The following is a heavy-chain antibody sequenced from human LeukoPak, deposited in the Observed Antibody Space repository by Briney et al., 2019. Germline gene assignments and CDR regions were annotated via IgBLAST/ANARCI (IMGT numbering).Heavy chain of an antibody. CDR3: ARDGGIRYYFDY. Sequence: GGSLRLSCAASGFTLSSYSMNWVRQAPGKGLEWVSSISSSSSYIYYADSVKGRFTISRDNAKNSLYLQMNSLGAEDTAVYYCARDGGIRYYFDYWGQGTLVTVSS. CDR1: GFTLSSYS. V-gene: IGHV3-21*01. D-gene: IGHD3-3*01. J-gene: IGHJ4*02. CDR2: ISSSSSYI.